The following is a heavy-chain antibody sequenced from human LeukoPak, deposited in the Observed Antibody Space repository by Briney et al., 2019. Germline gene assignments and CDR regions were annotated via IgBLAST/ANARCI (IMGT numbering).Heavy chain of an antibody. CDR3: AKRREDYYYMDV. V-gene: IGHV4-34*01. Sequence: SETLSLTCAVYGGSFSGYYWSWIRQPPGRGLEWIGSVSYTGNTYYNPSLKSRVTISLDTSRNQFSLKVSSVTAADTAVYYCAKRREDYYYMDVWGKGTTVTVSS. J-gene: IGHJ6*03. CDR1: GGSFSGYY. CDR2: VSYTGNT.